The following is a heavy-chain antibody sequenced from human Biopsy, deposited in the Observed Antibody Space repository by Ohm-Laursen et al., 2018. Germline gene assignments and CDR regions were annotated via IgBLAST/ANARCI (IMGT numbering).Heavy chain of an antibody. CDR3: TNHYCGGITCLMNF. D-gene: IGHD2-21*01. Sequence: SLRLSCSASGFTVYNNYMTWVRQAPGKGLEWVSLIYSGGDTRYADSVKGRFTISRDSSKNTQYLQMNSLRAEDTAVYFCTNHYCGGITCLMNFWGQGTLVTVSS. CDR2: IYSGGDT. J-gene: IGHJ4*02. CDR1: GFTVYNNY. V-gene: IGHV3-66*01.